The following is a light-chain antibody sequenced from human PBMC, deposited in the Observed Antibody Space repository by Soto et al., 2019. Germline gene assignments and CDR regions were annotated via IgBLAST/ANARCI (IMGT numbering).Light chain of an antibody. V-gene: IGKV1-39*01. CDR1: QTTSTY. J-gene: IGKJ5*01. CDR2: AAS. Sequence: DIQLTHSPPSLPASVVDRATITCRASQTTSTYLSWYQQKPGKGPKLLIYAASRLQSGVPSRFSGSGSGTDFTLTISSLQPEDFATYYCQQSYSTPPNTFGQGTRLEIK. CDR3: QQSYSTPPNT.